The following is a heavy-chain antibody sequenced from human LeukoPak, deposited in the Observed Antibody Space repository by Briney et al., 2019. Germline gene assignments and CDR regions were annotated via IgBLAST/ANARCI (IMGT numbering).Heavy chain of an antibody. CDR2: TSSNGGST. J-gene: IGHJ4*02. Sequence: GGSLRLSCSASGFTFSYYAMHWVRQAAGKGLEFVSGTSSNGGSTYYADSLKGRFTVSRDNSNNTLYLQMSSPRAEDTAIYYCAKGPTYDSLPYYFDYWGQGTLVTVSS. CDR1: GFTFSYYA. CDR3: AKGPTYDSLPYYFDY. V-gene: IGHV3-64D*09. D-gene: IGHD3-22*01.